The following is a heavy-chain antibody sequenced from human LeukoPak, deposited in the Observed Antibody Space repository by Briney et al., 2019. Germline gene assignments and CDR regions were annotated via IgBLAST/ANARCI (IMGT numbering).Heavy chain of an antibody. CDR1: GFTFSSYS. J-gene: IGHJ3*02. CDR2: ISGSGGRT. CDR3: AKANVKYCSGGSCFDAFDI. V-gene: IGHV3-23*01. Sequence: GGSLRLSCAASGFTFSSYSMNWVRQAPGKGLEWVSAISGSGGRTYYTDSVKGRFTISRDNSKNTLYLQMNSLRAEDTAVYYCAKANVKYCSGGSCFDAFDIWGQGTMVTVSS. D-gene: IGHD2-15*01.